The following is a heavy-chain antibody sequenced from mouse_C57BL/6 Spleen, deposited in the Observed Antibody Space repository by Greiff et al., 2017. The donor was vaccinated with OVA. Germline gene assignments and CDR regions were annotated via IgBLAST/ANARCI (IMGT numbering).Heavy chain of an antibody. CDR3: ARDDYFPFAY. D-gene: IGHD2-4*01. J-gene: IGHJ3*01. Sequence: VQLQQSGPGLVKPSQSLSLTCSVTGYSITSGYYWNWIRQFPGNKLEWMGYISYDGSNNYNPSLKNRISITRDTSKNQFFLKLNSVTTEDTATYYCARDDYFPFAYWGQGTLVTVSA. CDR1: GYSITSGYY. V-gene: IGHV3-6*01. CDR2: ISYDGSN.